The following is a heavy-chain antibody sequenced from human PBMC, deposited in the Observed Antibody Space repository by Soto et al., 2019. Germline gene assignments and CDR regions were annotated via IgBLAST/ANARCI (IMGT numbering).Heavy chain of an antibody. J-gene: IGHJ6*02. CDR1: GYSFTSYW. V-gene: IGHV5-10-1*01. Sequence: PGECLKISCKGSGYSFTSYWISWVRQMPGKGLEWMGRIDPSDSYTNYSPSFQGHVTISADKSISTAYLQWSSLKASDTAMYYCARWRKNYYYYGMDVWGQGTTVTVSS. D-gene: IGHD3-3*01. CDR3: ARWRKNYYYYGMDV. CDR2: IDPSDSYT.